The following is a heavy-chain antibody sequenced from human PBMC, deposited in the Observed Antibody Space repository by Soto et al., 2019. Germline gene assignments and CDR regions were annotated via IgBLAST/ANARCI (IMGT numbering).Heavy chain of an antibody. D-gene: IGHD6-19*01. CDR1: VFTFSSYA. Sequence: PGPSLRRSCSPSVFTFSSYAMHAVHPAPGKGLEYVSAISSNGGSTYYTDSVKDRFTISRDNSKNTLYLQMSSLRPEDTAVYYCVKDSLNDWLVAYWGQGTLVTVSS. V-gene: IGHV3-64D*08. CDR3: VKDSLNDWLVAY. CDR2: ISSNGGST. J-gene: IGHJ4*02.